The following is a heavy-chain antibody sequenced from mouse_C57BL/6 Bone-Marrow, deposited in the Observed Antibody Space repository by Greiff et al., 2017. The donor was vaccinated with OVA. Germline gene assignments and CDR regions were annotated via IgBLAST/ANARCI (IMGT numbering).Heavy chain of an antibody. CDR2: INPGSGGT. V-gene: IGHV1-54*01. CDR1: GYAFTNYL. CDR3: ARGGYYYGSSLHFDY. D-gene: IGHD1-1*01. J-gene: IGHJ2*01. Sequence: QVQLQQSGAELVRPGTSVKVSCKASGYAFTNYLIEWVKQRPGQGLEWIGVINPGSGGTNYNEKFKGKATLTADKSSSTAYMQLSSLTSEDSAVYFCARGGYYYGSSLHFDYWGQGTTLTVSS.